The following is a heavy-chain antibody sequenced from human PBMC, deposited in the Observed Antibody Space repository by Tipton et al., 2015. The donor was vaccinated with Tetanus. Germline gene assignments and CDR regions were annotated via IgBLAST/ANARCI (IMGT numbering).Heavy chain of an antibody. V-gene: IGHV3-33*01. CDR1: GFTFSSYG. J-gene: IGHJ6*02. Sequence: SGFTFSSYGMHWVRQAPGKGLEWVAVIWYDGSNKYYADSVKGRFTISRDNSKNTLYLQMNSLRAEDTAVYYCARDRRSFIAAVTTYGMDVWGQGTTVTVSS. D-gene: IGHD6-13*01. CDR2: IWYDGSNK. CDR3: ARDRRSFIAAVTTYGMDV.